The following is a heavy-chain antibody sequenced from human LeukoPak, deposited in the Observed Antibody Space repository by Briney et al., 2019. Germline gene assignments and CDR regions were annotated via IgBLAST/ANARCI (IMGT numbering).Heavy chain of an antibody. CDR3: AGELAIAAAGPLDY. D-gene: IGHD6-13*01. V-gene: IGHV3-43*01. CDR2: ISWDGGST. CDR1: GFTFSSYA. Sequence: PGGSLRLSCAASGFTFSSYAMSWVRQAPGKGLEWVSLISWDGGSTYYADSVKGRFTISRDNSKNSLYLQMNSLRTEDTALYYCAGELAIAAAGPLDYWGQGTLVTVSS. J-gene: IGHJ4*02.